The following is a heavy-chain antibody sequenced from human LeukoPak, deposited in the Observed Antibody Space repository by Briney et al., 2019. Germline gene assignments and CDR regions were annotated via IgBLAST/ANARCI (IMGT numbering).Heavy chain of an antibody. J-gene: IGHJ4*02. Sequence: SETLSLTCAVYGGSFSGYYWSWIRQPPGKGLEWIGEINHSGSTNYNPSLKSRVTISVDTSKSQFSLKLNSVTAADTAVYYCARHRSGYSYAFDFDYWGQGTLVTVSS. CDR1: GGSFSGYY. CDR3: ARHRSGYSYAFDFDY. D-gene: IGHD5-18*01. CDR2: INHSGST. V-gene: IGHV4-34*01.